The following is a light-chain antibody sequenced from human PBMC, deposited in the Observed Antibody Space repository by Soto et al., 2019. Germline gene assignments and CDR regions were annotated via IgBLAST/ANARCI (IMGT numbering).Light chain of an antibody. Sequence: EIVLTQSPATLSLSPGERAALSCEASQSVSSNYLAWYQQKPGLAPRLLIWHASRRATGIPDRFSGSGSGTEFTLTISRLEPEDFAVYYCQEYGGSPRTFGRGTKVDIK. CDR1: QSVSSNY. CDR2: HAS. V-gene: IGKV3D-20*01. J-gene: IGKJ1*01. CDR3: QEYGGSPRT.